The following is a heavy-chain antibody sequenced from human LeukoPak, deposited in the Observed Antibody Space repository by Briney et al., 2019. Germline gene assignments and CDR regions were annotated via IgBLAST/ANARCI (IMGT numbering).Heavy chain of an antibody. CDR1: GFTVSNKY. D-gene: IGHD6-19*01. CDR3: ARVDRQWLSDY. J-gene: IGHJ4*02. Sequence: GGSLRLSCAASGFTVSNKYMSWVRQAPGKGPEWVSIIYSGGSTYYADSVKGRFTISRDNPKNTLYLQMNSLRAEDTAVYYCARVDRQWLSDYWGQGTLVTVSS. CDR2: IYSGGST. V-gene: IGHV3-53*01.